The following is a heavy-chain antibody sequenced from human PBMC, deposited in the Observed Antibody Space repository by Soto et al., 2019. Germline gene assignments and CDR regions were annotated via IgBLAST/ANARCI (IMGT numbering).Heavy chain of an antibody. CDR2: IYYSGST. V-gene: IGHV4-59*01. D-gene: IGHD2-15*01. Sequence: QVQLQESGPGLVKPSETLSLTCTVSGGSISSYYWSWIRQPPGKGLEWIGYIYYSGSTNYNPSLKSRVTISVDTSKNQFSLKLSSVTAADTAVYYCARLGYCSGGSCYPGGWFDPWGQGTLVTVSS. CDR1: GGSISSYY. CDR3: ARLGYCSGGSCYPGGWFDP. J-gene: IGHJ5*02.